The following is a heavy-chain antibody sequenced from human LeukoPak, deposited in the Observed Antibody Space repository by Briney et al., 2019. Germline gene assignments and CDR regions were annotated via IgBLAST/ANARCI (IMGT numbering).Heavy chain of an antibody. V-gene: IGHV4-34*01. Sequence: PSETLSLTCAVYGGSFSGYYWSWVRQPPGKGLEWIGEINHSGSTNYNPSLKSRVTISVDTSKNQFSLKLSSVTAADTAVYYCAREQWLQSYYFDYWGQGTLVTVSS. CDR1: GGSFSGYY. CDR2: INHSGST. D-gene: IGHD6-19*01. CDR3: AREQWLQSYYFDY. J-gene: IGHJ4*02.